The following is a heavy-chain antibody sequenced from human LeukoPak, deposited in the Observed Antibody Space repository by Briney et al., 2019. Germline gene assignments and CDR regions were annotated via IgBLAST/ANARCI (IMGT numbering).Heavy chain of an antibody. V-gene: IGHV3-21*01. Sequence: GGSLRLSCAASGFTFSSYSMNWVRQAPGKGLEWVSSFSTSSSYIYYADSVKGRFTISRDNAKNSLYLQTNSLRVEDTAVYFCARGVQDYYDSSGYLDYWGQGTLVTVSS. CDR3: ARGVQDYYDSSGYLDY. CDR1: GFTFSSYS. CDR2: FSTSSSYI. D-gene: IGHD3-22*01. J-gene: IGHJ4*02.